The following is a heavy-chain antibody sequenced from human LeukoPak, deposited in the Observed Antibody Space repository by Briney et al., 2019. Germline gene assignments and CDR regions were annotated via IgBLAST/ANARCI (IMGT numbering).Heavy chain of an antibody. CDR1: GFTLSSYG. D-gene: IGHD4-17*01. Sequence: PGGSLRLSCAASGFTLSSYGMHWVRQAPGKGLEWVAFIRYDGSNKYYADSVKGRFTISRDNSKNTLYLQMNSLRAEDTAVYYCAKDMTTATGFVDYWGQGTLVTVSS. CDR3: AKDMTTATGFVDY. CDR2: IRYDGSNK. V-gene: IGHV3-30*02. J-gene: IGHJ4*02.